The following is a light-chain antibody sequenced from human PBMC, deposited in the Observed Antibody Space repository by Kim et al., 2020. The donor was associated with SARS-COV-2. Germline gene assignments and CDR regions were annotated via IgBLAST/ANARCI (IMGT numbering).Light chain of an antibody. CDR1: QSVSSSS. CDR2: STS. J-gene: IGKJ3*01. V-gene: IGKV3-20*01. Sequence: SPGERANLSCRASQSVSSSSLAWYQQKPGQTPRLLIFSTSSRATGIPDRFSGSGSGTDFTLTITKVEPEDFAVYYCQQYGSSPFTFGPGTKVDIK. CDR3: QQYGSSPFT.